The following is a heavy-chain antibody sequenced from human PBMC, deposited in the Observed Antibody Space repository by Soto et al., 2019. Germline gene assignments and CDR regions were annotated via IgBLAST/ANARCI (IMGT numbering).Heavy chain of an antibody. CDR1: GFTFSSYD. V-gene: IGHV3-13*05. CDR3: ARARSSSWSAGWYFDL. CDR2: IGTAGDP. Sequence: GGSLRLSCAASGFTFSSYDMHWVRQATGKGLEWVSAIGTAGDPYYPGSVKGRFTISRENAKNSLYLQMNSLRAGDTAVYYCARARSSSWSAGWYFDLWGPGTLVTVSS. J-gene: IGHJ2*01. D-gene: IGHD6-13*01.